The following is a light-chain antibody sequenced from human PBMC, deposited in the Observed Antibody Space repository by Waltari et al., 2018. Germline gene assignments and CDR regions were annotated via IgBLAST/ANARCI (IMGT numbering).Light chain of an antibody. Sequence: DIQMTQSPSTLSASVGDRVTITCRASQSISSWLAWYQTKPGKAPKRLINDASSLESGVPSRFSGSGSGTEFTLTISSLQPDDFATYYCQQYNSYLYTFGQGTKLEIK. CDR3: QQYNSYLYT. CDR2: DAS. J-gene: IGKJ2*01. CDR1: QSISSW. V-gene: IGKV1-5*01.